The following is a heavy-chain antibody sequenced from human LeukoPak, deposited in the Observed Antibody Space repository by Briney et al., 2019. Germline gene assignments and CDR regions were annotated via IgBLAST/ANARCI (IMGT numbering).Heavy chain of an antibody. D-gene: IGHD3-10*01. V-gene: IGHV4-59*08. J-gene: IGHJ4*02. CDR1: GGSISSYY. CDR3: ASGAGRWLFDY. Sequence: PSETLSLTCTVSGGSISSYYWSWIRQPPGKGLEYIGYIFSSGSTNYNPSLESRVTISMDTSKNQFSLKLTSVTAADTAVYYCASGAGRWLFDYWGQGPLVTVSS. CDR2: IFSSGST.